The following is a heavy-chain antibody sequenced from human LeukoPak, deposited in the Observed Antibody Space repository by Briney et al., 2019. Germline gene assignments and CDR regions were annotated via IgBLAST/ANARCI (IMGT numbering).Heavy chain of an antibody. CDR3: ARFYSSSWYSFFDC. Sequence: SETLSLTCTVSGGSISSSSYYWGWIRQPPGKGLEWIGSIYYSGSTYYNPSLKSRVTISVDTSKNQFSLKLCSVTAADTAVYYCARFYSSSWYSFFDCWGQGTLVTVSS. CDR1: GGSISSSSYY. CDR2: IYYSGST. V-gene: IGHV4-39*01. J-gene: IGHJ4*02. D-gene: IGHD6-13*01.